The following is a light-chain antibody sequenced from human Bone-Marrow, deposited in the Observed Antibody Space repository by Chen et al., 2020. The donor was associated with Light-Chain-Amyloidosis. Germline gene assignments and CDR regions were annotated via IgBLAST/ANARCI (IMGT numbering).Light chain of an antibody. CDR2: DDS. V-gene: IGLV3-21*02. J-gene: IGLJ3*02. Sequence: SFVLTQPSSVEVAPGQTATIACGGNNIGSTSVHWYQPTPGQAPLLVVYDDSDRPSGIPERLSGSNSGNTATLTISRVEAGDEADYYCQVWDRSSDRPVFGGGTKLTVL. CDR1: NIGSTS. CDR3: QVWDRSSDRPV.